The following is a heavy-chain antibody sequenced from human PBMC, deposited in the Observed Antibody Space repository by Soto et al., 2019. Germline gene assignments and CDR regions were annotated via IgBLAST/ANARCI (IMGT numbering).Heavy chain of an antibody. J-gene: IGHJ3*02. CDR2: FDPEDGET. Sequence: ASVKVSCKVSGYTLTELSMHWVRQAPGKGLEWMGGFDPEDGETIYAQKFQGRVTMTEDTSTDTAYMELSSLRSEDTAVYYCATNGRRITMIVGLDAFDIWGQGTMVTVSS. D-gene: IGHD3-22*01. V-gene: IGHV1-24*01. CDR1: GYTLTELS. CDR3: ATNGRRITMIVGLDAFDI.